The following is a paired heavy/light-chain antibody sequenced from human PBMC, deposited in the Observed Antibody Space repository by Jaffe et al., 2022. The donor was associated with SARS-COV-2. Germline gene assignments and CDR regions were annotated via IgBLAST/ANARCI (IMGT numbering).Light chain of an antibody. CDR1: SSNIGSNT. Sequence: QSVLTQPPSASGTPGQRVTISCSGSSSNIGSNTVNWYQQLPGTAPKLLIHSNNQRPSGVPDRFSGSKSGTSASLAISGLQSEDEADYYCAAWDDSLNGVVFGGGTKLTVL. J-gene: IGLJ2*01. V-gene: IGLV1-44*01. CDR3: AAWDDSLNGVV. CDR2: SNN.
Heavy chain of an antibody. D-gene: IGHD3-9*01. J-gene: IGHJ2*01. CDR1: GGSISSSTHY. Sequence: QLQLQESGPGLVKPSETLSLTCTVSGGSISSSTHYWGWIRQPPGKGLEWIASIYYSGSTYYNPSLKSRVTISEDTSKNQFSLKLSSVSAADTAVYYCARQAVLRYFDWLSNWYFDLWGRGTLVTVSS. V-gene: IGHV4-39*01. CDR2: IYYSGST. CDR3: ARQAVLRYFDWLSNWYFDL.